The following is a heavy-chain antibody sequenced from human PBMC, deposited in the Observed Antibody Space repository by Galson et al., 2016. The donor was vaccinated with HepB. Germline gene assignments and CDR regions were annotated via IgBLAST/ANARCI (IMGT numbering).Heavy chain of an antibody. Sequence: TLSLTCTVSGVSISSVSYYWGWIRQPAGKGLEWIGRIHTNGGPNYNPSLKSRVTISIDSSENPCFLNLTSVTAADTAVYYCARTTISAHPYFGYWGQGTLV. CDR3: ARTTISAHPYFGY. CDR2: IHTNGGP. CDR1: GVSISSVSYY. V-gene: IGHV4-61*02. D-gene: IGHD2-21*02. J-gene: IGHJ4*02.